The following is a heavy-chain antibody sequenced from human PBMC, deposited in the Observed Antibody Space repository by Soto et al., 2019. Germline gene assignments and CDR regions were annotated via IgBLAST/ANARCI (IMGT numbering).Heavy chain of an antibody. CDR1: GGTFSSYA. J-gene: IGHJ6*02. D-gene: IGHD5-18*01. V-gene: IGHV1-69*12. CDR2: IIPIFGTA. CDR3: ARDQIQLWPTRRYYYYGMDV. Sequence: QVQLVQSGAEVKKPGSSVKVSCKASGGTFSSYAISWVRQAPGQGLEWMGGIIPIFGTANYAQKFQGRVTITADESTSTAYMELSSLRSEDTAVYYCARDQIQLWPTRRYYYYGMDVWGQGTTVTVSS.